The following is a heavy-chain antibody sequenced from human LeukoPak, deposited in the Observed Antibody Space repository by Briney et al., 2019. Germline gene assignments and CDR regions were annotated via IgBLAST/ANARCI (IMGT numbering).Heavy chain of an antibody. V-gene: IGHV4-59*01. CDR3: ARVTYYDFWSGQYTFDY. CDR2: IYYSGST. D-gene: IGHD3-3*01. J-gene: IGHJ4*02. CDR1: GGSTSSYY. Sequence: SETLSLTCTVSGGSTSSYYWSWIRQPPGKGLEWIGYIYYSGSTNYNPSLKSRVTISVDTSKNQFSLKLSSVTAADTAVYYCARVTYYDFWSGQYTFDYWGQGTLVTVSS.